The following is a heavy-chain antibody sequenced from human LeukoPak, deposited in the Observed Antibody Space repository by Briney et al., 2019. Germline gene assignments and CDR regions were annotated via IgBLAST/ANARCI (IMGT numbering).Heavy chain of an antibody. CDR1: GGSISSSSYY. D-gene: IGHD6-6*01. CDR2: IYYSGST. J-gene: IGHJ6*02. Sequence: KSSETLSLTCTVSGGSISSSSYYWSWIRQPPGKGLEWIGYIYYSGSTYYNPSLKSRVTISVDTSKNQFSLKLSSVTAADTAVYYCARGQEYYYGMDVWGQGTTVTVSS. CDR3: ARGQEYYYGMDV. V-gene: IGHV4-30-4*01.